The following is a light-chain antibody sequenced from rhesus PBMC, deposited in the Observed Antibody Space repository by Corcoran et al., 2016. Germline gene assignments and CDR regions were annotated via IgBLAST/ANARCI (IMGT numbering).Light chain of an antibody. CDR2: GAS. Sequence: EIVMTQSPATLSLSPGERATLSCRASQSVSSHVAWYQQKPEQSPRLLISGASSRATGIPDRFSGSGSGRDFKLIISSLEHEDVGVYSCQQYHAWNSFGQGTKVEI. J-gene: IGKJ2*01. CDR1: QSVSSH. CDR3: QQYHAWNS. V-gene: IGKV3S9*01.